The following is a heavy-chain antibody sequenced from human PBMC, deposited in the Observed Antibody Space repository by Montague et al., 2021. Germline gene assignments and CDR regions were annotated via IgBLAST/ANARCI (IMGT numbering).Heavy chain of an antibody. J-gene: IGHJ4*02. D-gene: IGHD2-2*01. V-gene: IGHV2-5*02. CDR3: ARGLVLVSAPYYFDY. Sequence: PALVKPTQTLTLTCTFSGFSLSSIGVGVGWIRQPPGKALEWLALIYWDDDMRYSPSLKSRLTITKDTSKNQVVLTMTNMDPVDTATYYCARGLVLVSAPYYFDYWGQGTLVTVSS. CDR2: IYWDDDM. CDR1: GFSLSSIGVG.